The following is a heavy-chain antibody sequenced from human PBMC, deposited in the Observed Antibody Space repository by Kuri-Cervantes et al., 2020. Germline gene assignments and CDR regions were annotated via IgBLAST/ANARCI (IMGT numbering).Heavy chain of an antibody. D-gene: IGHD6-13*01. CDR2: ISYDGSNK. CDR3: AKPLSIAAAGGWYFDL. J-gene: IGHJ2*01. CDR1: GFTSSSYA. V-gene: IGHV3-30-3*02. Sequence: GESLKISCAASGFTSSSYAMHWVRQAPGKGLEWVAVISYDGSNKYYADSVKGRFTISRDNSKNTLYLQMNSLRAEATAVYYCAKPLSIAAAGGWYFDLWGRGTLVTVSS.